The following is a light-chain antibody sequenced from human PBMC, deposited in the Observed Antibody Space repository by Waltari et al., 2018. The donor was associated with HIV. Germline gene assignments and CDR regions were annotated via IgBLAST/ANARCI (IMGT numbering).Light chain of an antibody. Sequence: QSALTHPASVSGSPGQSITISCTGTSSDVGSYNVVSWYQQHPGKAPKLMIYEVNKRPAGVSNRFSGSKSGNTASLTISGLQAEDEADYHCCSYAGSSTHVFGTGTKVTVL. V-gene: IGLV2-23*02. CDR2: EVN. CDR3: CSYAGSSTHV. J-gene: IGLJ1*01. CDR1: SSDVGSYNV.